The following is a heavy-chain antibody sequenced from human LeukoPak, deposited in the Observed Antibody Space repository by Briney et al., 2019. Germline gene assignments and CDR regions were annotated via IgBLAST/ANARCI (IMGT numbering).Heavy chain of an antibody. V-gene: IGHV3-7*01. CDR1: GFTFSSHG. CDR2: IKQDGSEK. CDR3: ARSHSGSSRNWFDP. Sequence: GGTLRLSCGASGFTFSSHGMNWVRQAPGKGLEWVANIKQDGSEKYYVDSVKGRFTISRDNAKNSLYLQMNSLRAEDTAVYYCARSHSGSSRNWFDPWGQGTLVTVSS. J-gene: IGHJ5*02. D-gene: IGHD1-26*01.